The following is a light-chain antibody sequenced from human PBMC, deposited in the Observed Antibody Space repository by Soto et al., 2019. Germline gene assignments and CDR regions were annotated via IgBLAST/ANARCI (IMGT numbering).Light chain of an antibody. CDR3: QQSYSTHSLT. J-gene: IGKJ4*01. CDR1: QTISRN. V-gene: IGKV1-39*01. Sequence: GDRVTIPCRASQTISRNLNWYQQKPGKCPDLLIYAASSLRTGVPSSFSGSGSGTDFTLTISSLLPEDFANYFCQQSYSTHSLTFGGGTKVDIK. CDR2: AAS.